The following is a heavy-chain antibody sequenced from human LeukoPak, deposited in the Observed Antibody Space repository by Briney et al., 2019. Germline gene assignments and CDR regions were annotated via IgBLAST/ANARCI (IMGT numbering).Heavy chain of an antibody. CDR3: AKDFRRYFDWSPTFGA. CDR1: GFTFSSYG. D-gene: IGHD3-9*01. V-gene: IGHV3-30*02. J-gene: IGHJ5*02. CDR2: IRYDGSNK. Sequence: QTGGSLRLSCAASGFTFSSYGMHWVRQAPGKGLEWVAFIRYDGSNKYYADSVKGRFTISRDNSKNTLYLQMNSLRAEDTAVYYCAKDFRRYFDWSPTFGAWGQGTLVTVSS.